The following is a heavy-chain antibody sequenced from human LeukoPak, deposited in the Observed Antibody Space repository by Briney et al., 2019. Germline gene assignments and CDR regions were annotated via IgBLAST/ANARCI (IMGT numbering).Heavy chain of an antibody. CDR2: IYYSGST. V-gene: IGHV4-31*03. D-gene: IGHD6-13*01. CDR1: GGSISSGGYY. J-gene: IGHJ4*02. Sequence: SPTLSLTCSVSGGSISSGGYYSSWIRQHPGKGLEWIGYIYYSGSTYYNPSLKSRVTISVDTSKNQFSLKLSSVTAADTAVYYCARGSIAAAMTSAFDYWGQGTLVTVSS. CDR3: ARGSIAAAMTSAFDY.